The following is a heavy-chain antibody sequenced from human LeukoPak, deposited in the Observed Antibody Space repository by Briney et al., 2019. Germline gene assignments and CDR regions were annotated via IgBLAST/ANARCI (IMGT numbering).Heavy chain of an antibody. J-gene: IGHJ6*02. CDR1: GGSISSYY. CDR2: IYYSGST. D-gene: IGHD3-10*01. V-gene: IGHV4-59*08. Sequence: SETLSLTCTVSGGSISSYYWSWIRQPPGKGLEWIGYIYYSGSTNYNPSPKSRVTISVDTSKNQFSLKLSSVTAADTAVYYCARRYGSGSYYHYYYGMDVWGQGTTVTVSS. CDR3: ARRYGSGSYYHYYYGMDV.